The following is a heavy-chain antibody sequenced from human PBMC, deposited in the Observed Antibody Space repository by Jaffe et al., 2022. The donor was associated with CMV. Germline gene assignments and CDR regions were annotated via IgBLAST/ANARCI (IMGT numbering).Heavy chain of an antibody. J-gene: IGHJ5*02. CDR2: IKQDGSEK. D-gene: IGHD2-21*02. CDR1: GFTFSSYW. Sequence: EVQLVESGGGLVQPGGSLRLSCAASGFTFSSYWMSWVRQAPGKGLEWVANIKQDGSEKYYVDSVKGRFTISRDNAKNSLYLQMNSLRAEDTAVYYCARNGGLAYCGGDCYPNWFDPWGQGTLVTVSS. V-gene: IGHV3-7*01. CDR3: ARNGGLAYCGGDCYPNWFDP.